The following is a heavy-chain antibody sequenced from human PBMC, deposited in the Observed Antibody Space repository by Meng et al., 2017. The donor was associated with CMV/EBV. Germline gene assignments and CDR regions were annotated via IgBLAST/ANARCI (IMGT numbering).Heavy chain of an antibody. V-gene: IGHV3-11*01. Sequence: GGSLRLSCAASGFTFSDYYMSWIRQAPGKGLEWVSYISSSGSTIYYADSVKGRFTISRDNAKNSLYLQRNSLRAEDTAVYYGARHLAAIFGVAAFDIWGQGTMVTVSS. D-gene: IGHD3-3*01. CDR3: ARHLAAIFGVAAFDI. J-gene: IGHJ3*02. CDR2: ISSSGSTI. CDR1: GFTFSDYY.